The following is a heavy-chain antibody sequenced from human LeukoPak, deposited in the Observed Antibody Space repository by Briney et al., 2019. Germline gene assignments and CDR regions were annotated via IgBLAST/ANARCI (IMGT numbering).Heavy chain of an antibody. V-gene: IGHV4-31*03. CDR1: GGSIGSGGYY. D-gene: IGHD1-14*01. J-gene: IGHJ6*02. CDR2: IYYSGST. CDR3: ARDRNGPYYYGMDV. Sequence: PSQTLSLTCTVSGGSIGSGGYYWSWIRQHPGKGLEWIGYIYYSGSTYYNPSLKSRVTISVDTSKNQFSLKLSSVTAADTAVYYRARDRNGPYYYGMDVWGQGSTVTVSS.